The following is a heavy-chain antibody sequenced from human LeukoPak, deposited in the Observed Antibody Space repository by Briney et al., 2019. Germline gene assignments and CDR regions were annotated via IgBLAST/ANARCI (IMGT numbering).Heavy chain of an antibody. CDR2: IKQDGSEK. J-gene: IGHJ4*02. CDR1: GFTFSSYW. V-gene: IGHV3-7*01. CDR3: AREDYDYGDYYFDY. Sequence: GGSLRLSCAASGFTFSSYWMSWVRQAPGKGLEWVANIKQDGSEKYYVDSVKGRTTISRDNSKNTLYLQMNSLRAEDTAVYYCAREDYDYGDYYFDYWGQGTLVTVSS. D-gene: IGHD4-17*01.